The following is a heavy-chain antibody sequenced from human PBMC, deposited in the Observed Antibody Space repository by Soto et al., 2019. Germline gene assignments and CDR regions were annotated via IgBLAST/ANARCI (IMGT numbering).Heavy chain of an antibody. CDR3: ARVQAASGSRLYGMDV. V-gene: IGHV1-24*01. CDR2: FDPEDGET. J-gene: IGHJ6*02. D-gene: IGHD3-22*01. Sequence: ASVKVSCKVSGYTLTELSMHWVRQAPGKGLEWMGGFDPEDGETIYAQKFQGRVTMTEDTSTDTAYMELSSLRSEDTAVYYCARVQAASGSRLYGMDVWGQGTTVTVSS. CDR1: GYTLTELS.